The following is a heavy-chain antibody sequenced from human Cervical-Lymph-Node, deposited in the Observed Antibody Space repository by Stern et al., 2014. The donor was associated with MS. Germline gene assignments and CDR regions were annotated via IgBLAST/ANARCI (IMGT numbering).Heavy chain of an antibody. CDR2: IIPILGIA. CDR1: GGTFSSYT. V-gene: IGHV1-69*09. CDR3: ARWGDGYNDGYYFDY. J-gene: IGHJ4*02. Sequence: VQLVESGAEVKKPGSSVKVSCKASGGTFSSYTISWVRQAPGQGLEWMGRIIPILGIANYAQKFQGRVTITADKSTSTAYMELSSLRSEDTAVYYCARWGDGYNDGYYFDYWGQGTLVTVSS. D-gene: IGHD5-24*01.